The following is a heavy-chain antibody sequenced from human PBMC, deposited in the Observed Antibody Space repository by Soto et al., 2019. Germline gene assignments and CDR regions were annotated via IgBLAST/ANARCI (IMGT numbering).Heavy chain of an antibody. CDR1: GYTFINYG. D-gene: IGHD6-19*01. CDR2: INAGNGNT. CDR3: ARSGYSSGWYHWYFDL. J-gene: IGHJ2*01. V-gene: IGHV1-3*01. Sequence: ASVKVSCKASGYTFINYGIQWVRQAPGQRLEWMGWINAGNGNTKYSQNFQDRVTITRDTSASTAYMELSSLRSEDTAVFYCARSGYSSGWYHWYFDLWGRGTLVTVYS.